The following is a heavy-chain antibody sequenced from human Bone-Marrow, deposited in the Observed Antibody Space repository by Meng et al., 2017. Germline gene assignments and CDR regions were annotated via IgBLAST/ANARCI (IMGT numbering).Heavy chain of an antibody. J-gene: IGHJ4*02. CDR2: IHPKTGDT. Sequence: ASVKVSCKASGYTFSAYWIHWMRQAPGQGLEWMGWIHPKTGDTKYAQKFQGRVTMTRGTSISTMYLELSSLRSDDTAVYYCASFMGGTTVPYWGQGTLVTVSS. CDR1: GYTFSAYW. V-gene: IGHV1-2*02. CDR3: ASFMGGTTVPY. D-gene: IGHD1-26*01.